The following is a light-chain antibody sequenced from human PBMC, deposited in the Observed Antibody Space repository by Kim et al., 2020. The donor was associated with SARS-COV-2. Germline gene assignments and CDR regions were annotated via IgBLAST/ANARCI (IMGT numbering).Light chain of an antibody. Sequence: IVFTQSPATLSLSPGQGATLACRASQTVRTSFAWYQQKPGQAPRLLIYDTSNRATGIPAKFSGSGYGTDFTLTISSLEPADSAVYYCQQRANWLFGQGTKLE. CDR2: DTS. J-gene: IGKJ2*01. CDR1: QTVRTS. CDR3: QQRANWL. V-gene: IGKV3-11*01.